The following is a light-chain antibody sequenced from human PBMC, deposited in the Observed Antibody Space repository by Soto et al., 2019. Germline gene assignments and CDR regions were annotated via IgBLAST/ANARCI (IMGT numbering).Light chain of an antibody. CDR3: ATWGGSLSAGSWV. CDR1: SSNFGTYS. V-gene: IGLV1-51*02. CDR2: ENN. Sequence: QSMLTQPPSVSAAPEQKVTISCSGSSSNFGTYSISWYQQLPGTAPKLLIYENNKRPSGIPDRFSGSRSATSATLGITGLQTEDEADYYCATWGGSLSAGSWVFGGGTKVTVL. J-gene: IGLJ3*02.